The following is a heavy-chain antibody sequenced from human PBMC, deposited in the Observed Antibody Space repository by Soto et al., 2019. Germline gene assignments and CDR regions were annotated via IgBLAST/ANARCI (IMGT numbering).Heavy chain of an antibody. V-gene: IGHV2-26*01. CDR2: IFSNDEK. CDR1: GFSLSNARMG. D-gene: IGHD1-1*01. J-gene: IGHJ4*02. Sequence: GSGPTLVNPTAPLTLTCTVSGFSLSNARMGVSWIRQPPGKALEWLAHIFSNDEKSYSTSLKSRLTISKDTSKSQVVLTMTNMDPVDTATYYCARIRGVETQLNDYWGQGTLVTVSS. CDR3: ARIRGVETQLNDY.